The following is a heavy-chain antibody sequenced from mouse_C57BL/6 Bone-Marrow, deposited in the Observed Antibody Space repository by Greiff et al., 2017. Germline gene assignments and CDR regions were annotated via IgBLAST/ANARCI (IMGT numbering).Heavy chain of an antibody. CDR2: IDPENGDT. V-gene: IGHV14-4*01. CDR1: GFNIKDDY. J-gene: IGHJ3*01. CDR3: TRIAY. Sequence: EVKLQESGAELVRPGASVKLSCTASGFNIKDDYMLWVKQRPEQGLEWIGWIDPENGDTEYASKFLGKATITVDTASNTAYLQLSSLTSGDAGVSYCTRIAYWGQGTLVTVSA.